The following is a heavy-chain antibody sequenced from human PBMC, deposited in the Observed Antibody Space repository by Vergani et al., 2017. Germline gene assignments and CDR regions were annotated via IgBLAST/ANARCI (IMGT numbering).Heavy chain of an antibody. V-gene: IGHV4-39*07. D-gene: IGHD2-21*02. CDR2: LYYRGNS. Sequence: QVRLQESGPGLVKPSETLSLTCTVSGASVSSSVSSSGYSWGWLRQPPGKGLEWIASLYYRGNSYYSPSLRSRRTISVETSKNQFYLKLRAVTAADTAVYYCERNPYCGGDCYSDAFDIWGQGTMVTVSS. CDR1: GASVSSSVSSSGYS. CDR3: ERNPYCGGDCYSDAFDI. J-gene: IGHJ3*02.